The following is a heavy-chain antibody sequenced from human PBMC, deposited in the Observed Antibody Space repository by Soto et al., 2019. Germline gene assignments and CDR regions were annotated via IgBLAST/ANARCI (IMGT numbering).Heavy chain of an antibody. CDR3: VRNGGYYDSYYYYYGMDV. V-gene: IGHV3-74*01. CDR2: INSDGSST. Sequence: PGGSLRLSCAASGFTFSSYWMHWVRQAPGKGLVWVSRINSDGSSTSYADSVKGRFTISRDNAKNTLYLQMNSLRAEDTAVYYCVRNGGYYDSYYYYYGMDVWGQGTTVTVSS. D-gene: IGHD3-22*01. CDR1: GFTFSSYW. J-gene: IGHJ6*02.